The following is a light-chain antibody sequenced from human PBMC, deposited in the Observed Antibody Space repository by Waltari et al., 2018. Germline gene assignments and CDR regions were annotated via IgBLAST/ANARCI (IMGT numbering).Light chain of an antibody. CDR1: KLGNKY. Sequence: SYELTQPPSVSVSPGQTATITCSGDKLGNKYTSWYQQKPGQSPILVIYQDILRPSGIPGRFSATNSGDTATRTVGGAQAIDEADYYCQAWDSSTVVFGGGTKLTVL. CDR3: QAWDSSTVV. CDR2: QDI. V-gene: IGLV3-1*01. J-gene: IGLJ2*01.